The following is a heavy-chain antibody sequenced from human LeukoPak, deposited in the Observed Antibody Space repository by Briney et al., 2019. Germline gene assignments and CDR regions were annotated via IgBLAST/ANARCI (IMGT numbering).Heavy chain of an antibody. V-gene: IGHV1-18*01. Sequence: ASVKVSCKASGYTFTSYGISWVRQAPGQGLEWMGWISAYNGNTNYAQKLQGRVTMTTDTSTSTAYMELRSLRSDDKAVYYCARASFPYSSSGDDYWGQGTLVTVSS. CDR3: ARASFPYSSSGDDY. CDR2: ISAYNGNT. J-gene: IGHJ4*02. D-gene: IGHD6-6*01. CDR1: GYTFTSYG.